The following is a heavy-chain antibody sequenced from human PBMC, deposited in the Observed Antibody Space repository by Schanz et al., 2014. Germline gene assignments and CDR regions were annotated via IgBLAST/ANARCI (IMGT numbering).Heavy chain of an antibody. V-gene: IGHV3-48*01. CDR3: ASGVHVSSLQKGLQF. J-gene: IGHJ1*01. CDR1: GFTFNSYA. D-gene: IGHD3-10*01. Sequence: EVRLVESGGGLVQPGGSLRLSCAASGFTFNSYAMTWVRQAPGKGLEWLSYIATSSSTRHYADSVKGRVTISRDNAKNSVSLQMRRLRVEDTAVYYCASGVHVSSLQKGLQFWGRGTLXIVSS. CDR2: IATSSSTR.